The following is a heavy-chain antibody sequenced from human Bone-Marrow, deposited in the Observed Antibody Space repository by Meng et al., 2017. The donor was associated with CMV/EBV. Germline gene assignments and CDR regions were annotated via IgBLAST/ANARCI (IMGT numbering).Heavy chain of an antibody. CDR1: GLTFSSYS. J-gene: IGHJ6*02. Sequence: GGSLRLSCAASGLTFSSYSMSWVRQAPGKGLEWVANIKQDGSEKHYVDSVKGRFTISRDNAKNSLYLQMNSLRAEDTAVYYCARDCRYCSGGSCYCYYYGMDVWGQGTTVTVSS. CDR3: ARDCRYCSGGSCYCYYYGMDV. D-gene: IGHD2-15*01. CDR2: IKQDGSEK. V-gene: IGHV3-7*03.